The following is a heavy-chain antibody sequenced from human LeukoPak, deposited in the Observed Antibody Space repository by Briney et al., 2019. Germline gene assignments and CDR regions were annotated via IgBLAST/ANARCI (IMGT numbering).Heavy chain of an antibody. CDR1: GFTFSSYS. CDR3: ARGLYGSGSYYFDS. Sequence: PGGSLRLSCAASGFTFSSYSMNWVRQALGKGLEWVSYSSSSSSSIYYADSVKGRFSISRDNAKNSLYLQMNSLRGEDAAVYYCARGLYGSGSYYFDSWGQGTLVTVSS. V-gene: IGHV3-48*01. D-gene: IGHD3-10*01. CDR2: SSSSSSSI. J-gene: IGHJ4*02.